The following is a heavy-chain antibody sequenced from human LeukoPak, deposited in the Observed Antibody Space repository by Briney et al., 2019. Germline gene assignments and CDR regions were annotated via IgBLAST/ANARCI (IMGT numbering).Heavy chain of an antibody. J-gene: IGHJ3*02. CDR3: ARGVGVDRPNAFDI. D-gene: IGHD3-3*01. V-gene: IGHV4-31*03. CDR1: GGSISSGGYY. CDR2: IYYSGST. Sequence: KPSETLSLTCTVSGGSISSGGYYWSWIRQHPGKGLEWIGYIYYSGSTYYNPSLKSRLTISVDTSKNHFSLELSSVTAADTAVYYCARGVGVDRPNAFDIWGQGTMVTVSS.